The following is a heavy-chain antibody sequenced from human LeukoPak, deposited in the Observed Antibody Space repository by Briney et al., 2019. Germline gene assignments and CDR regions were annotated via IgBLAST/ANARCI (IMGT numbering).Heavy chain of an antibody. V-gene: IGHV3-30*03. D-gene: IGHD5-18*01. CDR2: ISYDGSNK. CDR1: GFTFSSYG. Sequence: QPGRSLRLSCAASGFTFSSYGMHWVRQAPGKGLEWVAVISYDGSNKYYADSVKGRFTISRDNSKNTLYLQMNSLRAEDTAVYYCARVPLVDTAMGHYYYYYMDVWGKGTTVTVSS. CDR3: ARVPLVDTAMGHYYYYYMDV. J-gene: IGHJ6*03.